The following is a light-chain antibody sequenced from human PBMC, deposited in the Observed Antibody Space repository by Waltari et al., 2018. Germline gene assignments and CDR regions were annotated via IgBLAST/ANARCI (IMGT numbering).Light chain of an antibody. CDR2: WAS. CDR3: QQYYSTIT. J-gene: IGKJ5*01. CDR1: QSVLYNSNNKNY. Sequence: DIVMTQSPDSLAVSLGERATINCKSSQSVLYNSNNKNYLAWDQQKPGQPPQLLIYWASTRESGVPARFSGSGSGTDFTLTISSLQAEDVAVYYCQQYYSTITFGQGTRLEIK. V-gene: IGKV4-1*01.